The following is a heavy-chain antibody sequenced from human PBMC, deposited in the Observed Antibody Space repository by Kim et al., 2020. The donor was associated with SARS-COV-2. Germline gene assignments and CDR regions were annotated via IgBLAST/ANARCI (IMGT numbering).Heavy chain of an antibody. V-gene: IGHV3-33*06. CDR2: K. D-gene: IGHD3-10*01. Sequence: KYYAAPGKGRFTISRDNSKNTRYLQMNSLRAEETAVYYCAKERHYGSGIDYWGQGTLVTVSS. J-gene: IGHJ4*02. CDR3: AKERHYGSGIDY.